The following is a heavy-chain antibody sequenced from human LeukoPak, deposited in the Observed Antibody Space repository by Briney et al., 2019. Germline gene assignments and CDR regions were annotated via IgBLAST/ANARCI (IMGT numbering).Heavy chain of an antibody. CDR1: GFTFSSYE. V-gene: IGHV3-48*03. CDR2: ISASGTIT. CDR3: ARGNSEFDY. Sequence: GGSLRLSCAASGFTFSSYEMNWVRQAPGKGLEWISYISASGTITHYADSVEGRFTISRDNAKNSLYLQMNSLRAEDTAVYYCARGNSEFDYWGQGTLVTVSS. J-gene: IGHJ4*02.